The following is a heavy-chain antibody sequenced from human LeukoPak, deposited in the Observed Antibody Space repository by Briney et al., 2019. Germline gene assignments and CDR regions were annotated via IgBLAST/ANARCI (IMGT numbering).Heavy chain of an antibody. D-gene: IGHD2-2*01. J-gene: IGHJ5*02. CDR1: GYTFTGYY. CDR3: ARDVGYCSSTSCSYNWFDP. Sequence: ASVKVSCKAFGYTFTGYYMHWVRQAPGQGLEWMGWINPNSGGTNYAQKFQGRVTMTRDTSISTAYMELSRLRSDDTAVYYCARDVGYCSSTSCSYNWFDPWGQGTLVTVSS. V-gene: IGHV1-2*02. CDR2: INPNSGGT.